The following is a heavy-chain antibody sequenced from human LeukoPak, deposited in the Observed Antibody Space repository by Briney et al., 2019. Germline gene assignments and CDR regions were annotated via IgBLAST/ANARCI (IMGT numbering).Heavy chain of an antibody. CDR3: AREMGVVTAHGIDV. CDR1: GGSISSISSNNYH. D-gene: IGHD4-23*01. CDR2: IYYSGST. V-gene: IGHV4-39*02. J-gene: IGHJ6*02. Sequence: PSETLSLTCIVSGGSISSISSNNYHWGWIRQPPGKGLEWIGSIYYSGSTYYNPSLKSRVTISVDTSKNQFSLKLSSVTAADTALYYCAREMGVVTAHGIDVWGQGTTVTVSS.